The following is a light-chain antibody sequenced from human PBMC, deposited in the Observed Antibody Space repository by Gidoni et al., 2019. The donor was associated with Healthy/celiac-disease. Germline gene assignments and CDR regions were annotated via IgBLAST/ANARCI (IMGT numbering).Light chain of an antibody. CDR2: DNN. V-gene: IGLV1-51*01. CDR3: GTWDSSLSAGGSYV. J-gene: IGLJ1*01. Sequence: QSVLTQPPAVSAAPGQKVTSSCSGSSSNIGNNYVSWYQQLPGTAPKLLIYDNNKRPSGIPDRFSGSKSGTSATLGITGLQTGDEADYYCGTWDSSLSAGGSYVFGTGTKVTVL. CDR1: SSNIGNNY.